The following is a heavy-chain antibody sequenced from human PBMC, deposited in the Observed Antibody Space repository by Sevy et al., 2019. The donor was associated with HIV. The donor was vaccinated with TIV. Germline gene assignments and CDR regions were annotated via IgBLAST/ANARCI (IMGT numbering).Heavy chain of an antibody. D-gene: IGHD3-10*01. CDR1: GGPFSGYY. CDR3: ARKVPYFDY. J-gene: IGHJ4*02. Sequence: SETLSLTCAVYGGPFSGYYWSWIRQPPGKGLEWIGEINHSGSTNYNPSLKSRVTISVDTSKNQFSLKLSSVTAADTAVYYCARKVPYFDYWGQGTLVTVSS. V-gene: IGHV4-34*01. CDR2: INHSGST.